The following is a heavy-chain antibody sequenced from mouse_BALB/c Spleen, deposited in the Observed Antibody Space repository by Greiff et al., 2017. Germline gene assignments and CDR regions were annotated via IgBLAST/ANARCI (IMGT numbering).Heavy chain of an antibody. CDR1: GYTFSSYW. D-gene: IGHD3-2*01. CDR2: ILPGSGST. V-gene: IGHV1-9*01. CDR3: ARGTARAPWFAY. Sequence: QVQLQQSGAELMKPGASVKISCKATGYTFSSYWIEWVKQRPGHGLEWIGEILPGSGSTNYNEKFKGKATFTADTSSNTAYMQLSSLTSEDSAVYYCARGTARAPWFAYWGQGTLVTVSA. J-gene: IGHJ3*01.